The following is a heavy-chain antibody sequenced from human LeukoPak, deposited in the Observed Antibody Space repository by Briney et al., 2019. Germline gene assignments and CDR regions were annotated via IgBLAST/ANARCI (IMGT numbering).Heavy chain of an antibody. D-gene: IGHD2-2*01. Sequence: SETLSLTCTVSGSISSYYLSWIRQPPGKGLEWIGYIYTSGSTNYNPSLKSRVTISVDTSKNQFSLDLSSVTAADTAVYYCARQKCTSTSCLTKNAFDIWGQGTMVTVSS. J-gene: IGHJ3*02. CDR3: ARQKCTSTSCLTKNAFDI. CDR2: IYTSGST. CDR1: GSISSYY. V-gene: IGHV4-4*09.